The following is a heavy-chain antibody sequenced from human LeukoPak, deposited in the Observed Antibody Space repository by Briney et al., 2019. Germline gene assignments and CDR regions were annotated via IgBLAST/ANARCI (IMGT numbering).Heavy chain of an antibody. Sequence: GGSVTLSCPASGFTVSSNYMSWVRQAPGKGLEWVSVIYSGGSTNYADSVKGRFTISRDKSKNTLYLQMNSLRAEDTAVYYCAREISRTGAFDIWGQGTMVTVSS. CDR2: IYSGGST. V-gene: IGHV3-53*05. J-gene: IGHJ3*02. CDR3: AREISRTGAFDI. CDR1: GFTVSSNY. D-gene: IGHD3-3*02.